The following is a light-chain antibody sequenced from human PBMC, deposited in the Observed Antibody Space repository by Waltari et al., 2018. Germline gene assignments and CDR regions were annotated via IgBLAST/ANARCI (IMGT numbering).Light chain of an antibody. Sequence: DIQMTQSPSSLSASVGDRVTITCQASRDINNYLNWYQPKPGKAPKLLIYDESTLETGVPSRFSGSGSGTDFVFTISRLQPEDIATYYCQHYDGVPPWTFGQGTRVDFK. CDR3: QHYDGVPPWT. V-gene: IGKV1-33*01. CDR2: DES. CDR1: RDINNY. J-gene: IGKJ1*01.